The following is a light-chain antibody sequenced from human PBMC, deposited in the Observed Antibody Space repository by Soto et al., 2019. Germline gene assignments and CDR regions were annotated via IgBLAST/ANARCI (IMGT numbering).Light chain of an antibody. CDR3: ASYGGGNKV. J-gene: IGLJ1*01. V-gene: IGLV2-8*01. CDR2: EVT. Sequence: QSALTQPPSASGSPGQSVTISCTGTSSDVGGYNFVSWYQQHPGKAPKLVIYEVTKRPSVVPDRFSGSKSGNTASLTVSGLLPEDEADYYCASYGGGNKVFGTGTKVTVL. CDR1: SSDVGGYNF.